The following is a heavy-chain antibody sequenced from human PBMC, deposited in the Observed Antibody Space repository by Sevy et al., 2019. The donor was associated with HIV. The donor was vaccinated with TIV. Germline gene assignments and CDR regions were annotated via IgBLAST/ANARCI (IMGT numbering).Heavy chain of an antibody. V-gene: IGHV4-39*02. CDR3: ARGGRVATTEYGMDV. J-gene: IGHJ6*02. CDR1: GDSISSSNYY. D-gene: IGHD1-1*01. Sequence: SETLSLTCTVSGDSISSSNYYWGWIRQPPGKGLEWIGNIYYSGSTYYNPSLKSRVTISEDTSKNHFSLRLSSVTAADTAVYYWARGGRVATTEYGMDVWGQGTTVTVSS. CDR2: IYYSGST.